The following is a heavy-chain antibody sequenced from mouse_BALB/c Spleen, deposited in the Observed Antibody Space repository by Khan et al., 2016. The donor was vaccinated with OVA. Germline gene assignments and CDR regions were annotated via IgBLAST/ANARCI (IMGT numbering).Heavy chain of an antibody. CDR1: GYSITSDYA. J-gene: IGHJ4*01. V-gene: IGHV3-2*02. CDR3: ARKNYYGYAMDY. Sequence: VQLLESGPGLVKPSQSLSLTCTVTGYSITSDYAWDWIRQFPGNKLEWMGYISYGGSTSYNPSLKSRISITRDTSKNQFFLQLNSVTTEDTATYYCARKNYYGYAMDYWGKGTSVTVSS. CDR2: ISYGGST. D-gene: IGHD1-1*01.